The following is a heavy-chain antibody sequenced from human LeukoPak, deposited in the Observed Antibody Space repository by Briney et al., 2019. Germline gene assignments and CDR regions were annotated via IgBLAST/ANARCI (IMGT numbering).Heavy chain of an antibody. CDR2: VSAYNGNT. Sequence: GASVKVSCKASGYTFTSYGISWVRQAPGQGLEWMGWVSAYNGNTNYAQKLQGRVTMTTDTSTSTAYMELRSLRSDDTAVYYCARSKHLGQVRGVIMLNYFDYWGQGTLVTVSS. CDR1: GYTFTSYG. J-gene: IGHJ4*02. CDR3: ARSKHLGQVRGVIMLNYFDY. D-gene: IGHD3-10*01. V-gene: IGHV1-18*01.